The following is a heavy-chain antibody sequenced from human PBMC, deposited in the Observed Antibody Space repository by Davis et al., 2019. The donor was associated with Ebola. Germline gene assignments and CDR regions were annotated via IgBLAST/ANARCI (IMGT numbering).Heavy chain of an antibody. CDR1: GYTFTSYG. J-gene: IGHJ6*04. CDR2: ISAYNGNT. D-gene: IGHD5-12*01. Sequence: AASVKVSCKASGYTFTSYGISWVRQAPGQGLEWMGWISAYNGNTNYAQKPQGRVTMTTDTSTSTAYMELRSLRSDDTTVYYCARDRIVASTLLGDYYGMDVWGKGTTVTVSS. CDR3: ARDRIVASTLLGDYYGMDV. V-gene: IGHV1-18*01.